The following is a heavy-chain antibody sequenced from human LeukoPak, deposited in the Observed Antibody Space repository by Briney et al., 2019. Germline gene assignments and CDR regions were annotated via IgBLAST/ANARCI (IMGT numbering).Heavy chain of an antibody. J-gene: IGHJ4*02. Sequence: GGSLRLSCTTSGFNFRAYWMGWVRQAPGKGLEWVANIKHDGSEKYYVDSVKGRFAISRDNGKNSLYLQMNSLRVEDMAVYYCARAPREWLLGYHFEYWGQGTLVTVSS. V-gene: IGHV3-7*01. CDR3: ARAPREWLLGYHFEY. CDR1: GFNFRAYW. D-gene: IGHD3-3*01. CDR2: IKHDGSEK.